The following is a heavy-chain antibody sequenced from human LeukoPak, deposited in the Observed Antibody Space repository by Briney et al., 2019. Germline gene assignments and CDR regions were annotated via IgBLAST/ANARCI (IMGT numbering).Heavy chain of an antibody. Sequence: SETLSLTCAVYGESFSAYYWTWIRQPPGKGLEWIGEINHSGDSNYNPSLKSRVTISVDTSKNQFSLTLGSMTAADTAVYYCARQMRWQQPHFYHYMDVWGKGTTVTISS. D-gene: IGHD4-23*01. CDR3: ARQMRWQQPHFYHYMDV. CDR1: GESFSAYY. V-gene: IGHV4-34*01. CDR2: INHSGDS. J-gene: IGHJ6*03.